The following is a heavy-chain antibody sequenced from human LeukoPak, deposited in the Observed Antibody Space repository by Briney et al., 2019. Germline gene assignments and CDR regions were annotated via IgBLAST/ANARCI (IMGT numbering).Heavy chain of an antibody. J-gene: IGHJ4*02. V-gene: IGHV4-59*01. CDR3: ARVLLWCGELYTDY. Sequence: SETLSLTCTVSGGSISSDYWSWIRQSPGKGLEWIGYIYYSGTTSYNPSLKSRVTISLDTSKNQFSLKLSSVTAADTAVYYCARVLLWCGELYTDYWGQGTLVTVSS. CDR1: GGSISSDY. D-gene: IGHD3-10*01. CDR2: IYYSGTT.